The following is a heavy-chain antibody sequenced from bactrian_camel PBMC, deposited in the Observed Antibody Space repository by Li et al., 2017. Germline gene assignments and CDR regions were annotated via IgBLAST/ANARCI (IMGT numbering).Heavy chain of an antibody. Sequence: VQLVESGGGSVQAGGSLRLSCAASGYTYNRNCMAWFRQAPGKEREGVARIATGSGNTYYADSVKGRFTISRDNAKDTLYLQMNSLKIEDTAAYYCALGSSRQATMTARGKGTQVTVS. CDR1: GYTYNRNC. J-gene: IGHJ4*01. V-gene: IGHV3S1*01. D-gene: IGHD3*01. CDR2: IATGSGNT.